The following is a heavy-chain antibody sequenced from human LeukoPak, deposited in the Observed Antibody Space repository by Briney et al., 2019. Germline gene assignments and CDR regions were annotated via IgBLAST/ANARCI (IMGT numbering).Heavy chain of an antibody. Sequence: GGSLRLSCAASGFTFSDDYMSWIRQAPGKGLEWVSYISSSGNTIYYADSVKGRFTISRDNAKNSLYLQMNSLGAEDTAVYYCARVTCSSTSCYSYYGMDVWGQGTTVTVSS. D-gene: IGHD2-2*01. CDR1: GFTFSDDY. CDR3: ARVTCSSTSCYSYYGMDV. V-gene: IGHV3-11*01. CDR2: ISSSGNTI. J-gene: IGHJ6*02.